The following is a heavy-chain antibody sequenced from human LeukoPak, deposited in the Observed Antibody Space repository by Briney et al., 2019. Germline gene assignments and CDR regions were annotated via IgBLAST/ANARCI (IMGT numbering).Heavy chain of an antibody. V-gene: IGHV3-64*01. Sequence: GGSLRLSRAASGFAFRNYAMHWVRRAPRRGREHGSAISSNGGGTYYANSSKGRFPFSRAHSKNTLYLQMNSLRAQATAGYYCARAGGGDKQQLVWYIDVWGRGTLVTVSS. D-gene: IGHD6-13*01. CDR3: ARAGGGDKQQLVWYIDV. CDR1: GFAFRNYA. J-gene: IGHJ2*01. CDR2: ISSNGGGT.